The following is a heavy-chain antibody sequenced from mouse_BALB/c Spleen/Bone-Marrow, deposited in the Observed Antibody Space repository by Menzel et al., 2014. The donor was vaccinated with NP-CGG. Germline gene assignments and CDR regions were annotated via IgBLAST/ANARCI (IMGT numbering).Heavy chain of an antibody. V-gene: IGHV5-6-5*01. J-gene: IGHJ4*01. Sequence: EVQVVESGGGLVKPGGSLKLSCAASGFTFSSYAMSWVRQTPEKRLEWVASISSGGSTYNPDSVKGRFTISRDNARNILYLQMSSLRSEDTAMYYCARARFYYGKLVDYWGQGTSVTVSS. CDR3: ARARFYYGKLVDY. CDR2: ISSGGST. CDR1: GFTFSSYA. D-gene: IGHD1-1*01.